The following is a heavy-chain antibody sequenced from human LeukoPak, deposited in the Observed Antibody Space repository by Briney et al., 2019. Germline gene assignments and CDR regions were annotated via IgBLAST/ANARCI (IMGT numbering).Heavy chain of an antibody. J-gene: IGHJ5*02. V-gene: IGHV1-69*13. D-gene: IGHD4/OR15-4a*01. CDR1: GYTFTSYG. CDR2: IIPIFNTA. CDR3: AIVGAKVTTFSWFDP. Sequence: SVKVSCKASGYTFTSYGISWVRQAPGQGLEWMGGIIPIFNTANYAQKFQGRVTITADESTSTAYMELSSLRSEDTAVYYCAIVGAKVTTFSWFDPWGQGTLVTVSS.